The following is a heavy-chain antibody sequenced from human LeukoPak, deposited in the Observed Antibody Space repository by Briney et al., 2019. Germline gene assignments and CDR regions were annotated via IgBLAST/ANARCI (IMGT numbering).Heavy chain of an antibody. Sequence: ASVKVSCKASGYSFSGYYMHWVRQVPGQGLEWMGWINPKSGGTEYAQMFQGRVTMTRDTSISTAYMELSSLRSDDTAVYYCAREYYYESSDYYVVLSDAFDIWGQGTMVTVSS. CDR2: INPKSGGT. V-gene: IGHV1-2*02. D-gene: IGHD3-22*01. J-gene: IGHJ3*02. CDR1: GYSFSGYY. CDR3: AREYYYESSDYYVVLSDAFDI.